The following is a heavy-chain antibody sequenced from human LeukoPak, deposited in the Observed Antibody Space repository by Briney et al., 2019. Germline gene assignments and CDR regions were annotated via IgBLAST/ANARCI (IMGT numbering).Heavy chain of an antibody. V-gene: IGHV3-74*01. Sequence: GGSLRLSCVVCGFTSGFTFSSRWMHWVRQAPGKGLVWVSLVKNYGSTNYADSVKGRFTVSRDNAENTLYLQMNNLRVEDTALYFCHPLGYTSNWGQGTLVTVSS. CDR2: VKNYGST. D-gene: IGHD6-13*01. J-gene: IGHJ4*02. CDR3: HPLGYTSN. CDR1: GFTFSSRW.